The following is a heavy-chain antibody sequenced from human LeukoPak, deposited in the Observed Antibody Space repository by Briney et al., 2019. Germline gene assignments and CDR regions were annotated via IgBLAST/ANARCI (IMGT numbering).Heavy chain of an antibody. Sequence: ASVKVSCKASGYSFSNYGISWVRQAPGHGLEWLGWISGHNGNTNYAQKLQDRGTVTTDTSTSTAYMELRSLRFDDTAVYYCARDFAWGSGGAPIDDNWLDPWGQGTLVTVSS. CDR1: GYSFSNYG. CDR3: ARDFAWGSGGAPIDDNWLDP. J-gene: IGHJ5*02. CDR2: ISGHNGNT. D-gene: IGHD7-27*01. V-gene: IGHV1-18*01.